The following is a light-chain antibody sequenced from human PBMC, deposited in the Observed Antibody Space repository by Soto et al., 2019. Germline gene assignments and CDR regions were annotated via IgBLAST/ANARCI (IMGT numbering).Light chain of an antibody. J-gene: IGKJ4*01. Sequence: DIQMTQYPSSVSASVGDRVTITCRASQGISTWLAWYQVKPGKAPKLLIHTASTLQSGVPSRFSGSGSGTDFTLTISSLQPEDFATYYCQQANSLRPFGGGTKVEIK. CDR3: QQANSLRP. CDR2: TAS. V-gene: IGKV1-12*01. CDR1: QGISTW.